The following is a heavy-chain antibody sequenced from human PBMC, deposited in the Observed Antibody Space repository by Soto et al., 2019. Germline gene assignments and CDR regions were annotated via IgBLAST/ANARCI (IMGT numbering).Heavy chain of an antibody. CDR3: ARWGYGDY. Sequence: QVHLVQSGAEVRKPGASVKVSCKGSGYTFTSYGIAWVRQAPGQGLEWMGWISDHNDNTSYAQKVQGRVTVTRDTATGTAYMELRNLRSDDTAVYYCARWGYGDYWGQGALVTVSS. CDR1: GYTFTSYG. J-gene: IGHJ4*02. CDR2: ISDHNDNT. V-gene: IGHV1-18*01. D-gene: IGHD3-16*01.